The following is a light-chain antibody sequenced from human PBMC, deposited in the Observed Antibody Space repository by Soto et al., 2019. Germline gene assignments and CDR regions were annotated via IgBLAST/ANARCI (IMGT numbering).Light chain of an antibody. CDR3: QEYGSSPIT. J-gene: IGKJ5*01. CDR1: QSVSSSTY. Sequence: ESVLTQSPGTLSLSPGERATLSCRASQSVSSSTYLAWYQQKPGQAPRLVIYDASSRATGIPDRFSGSGSGTDFTLTISRLEPEDFAVYYCQEYGSSPITFGQGTRLEIK. V-gene: IGKV3-20*01. CDR2: DAS.